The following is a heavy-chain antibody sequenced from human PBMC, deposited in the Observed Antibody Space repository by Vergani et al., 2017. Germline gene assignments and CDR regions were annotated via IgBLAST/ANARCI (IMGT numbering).Heavy chain of an antibody. Sequence: VQLVESGGGVVQPGRSLRLSCAASGFTFSSYWMHWVRQAPGKGLVWVSRINSNGSSTSYADSVKGRFTISRDNAKNSLYLQMNSLRAEDTAVYYCARERANDYSNYIGRAFDIWGQGTMVTVSS. V-gene: IGHV3-74*01. CDR3: ARERANDYSNYIGRAFDI. CDR1: GFTFSSYW. D-gene: IGHD4-11*01. CDR2: INSNGSST. J-gene: IGHJ3*02.